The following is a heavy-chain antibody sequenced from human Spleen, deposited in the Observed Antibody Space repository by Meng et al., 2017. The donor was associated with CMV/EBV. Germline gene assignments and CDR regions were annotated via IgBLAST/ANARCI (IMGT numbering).Heavy chain of an antibody. CDR1: GYSFIGLY. Sequence: SGYSFIGLYIDWVRQGPRQGLEWVGWVDPGGGGTSYGQGLRGRVTMTEGASISAAYMELSSLTSDDTAVYCCGRVRCNGGWYAFGYWGPGTLVTVSS. CDR2: VDPGGGGT. J-gene: IGHJ4*02. V-gene: IGHV1-2*02. D-gene: IGHD6-19*01. CDR3: GRVRCNGGWYAFGY.